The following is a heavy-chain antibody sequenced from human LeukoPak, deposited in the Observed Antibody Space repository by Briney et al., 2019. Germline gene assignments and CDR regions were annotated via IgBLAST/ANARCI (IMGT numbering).Heavy chain of an antibody. D-gene: IGHD3-22*01. CDR2: IYTDGRT. Sequence: GGSLRLSCAPSGPTVRSNYMTWVRQAPGKGLEWVSFIYTDGRTYYADSVKGRFTISRDNSKNTLYLHMNGLRAEDTALYYCARDRYDDSGYYEYWGQGTLVTVSS. J-gene: IGHJ4*02. V-gene: IGHV3-53*01. CDR3: ARDRYDDSGYYEY. CDR1: GPTVRSNY.